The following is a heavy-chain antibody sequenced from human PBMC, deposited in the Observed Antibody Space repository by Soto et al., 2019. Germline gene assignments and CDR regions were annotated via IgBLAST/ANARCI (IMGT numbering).Heavy chain of an antibody. CDR1: GFTFSSYE. J-gene: IGHJ6*01. V-gene: IGHV3-48*03. D-gene: IGHD3-10*01. CDR2: ISSSGSTI. CDR3: ARDDGLGLAPYYGMDV. Sequence: EVQLVESGGGLVQPGGSLRLSCAASGFTFSSYEMNWVRQAPGKGLEWVSYISSSGSTIFYADSVKGRFTISRDNAKNSLYLQMNSPRAEDTAVDCCARDDGLGLAPYYGMDVWGQGTRVTVTS.